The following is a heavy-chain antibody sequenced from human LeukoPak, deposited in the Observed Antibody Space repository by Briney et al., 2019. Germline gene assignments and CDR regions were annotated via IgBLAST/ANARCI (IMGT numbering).Heavy chain of an antibody. CDR3: ARDLYYYDSSGSLDY. D-gene: IGHD3-22*01. V-gene: IGHV3-33*01. CDR2: LWYDGSNK. CDR1: GFTFSSYG. J-gene: IGHJ4*02. Sequence: GGSLRLSCAASGFTFSSYGMHWVRQAPGKGLEWVAVLWYDGSNKYYADSVKGRFTISRDNSKNTLYLQMNSLRAEDTAVYYCARDLYYYDSSGSLDYWGQGTLVTVSS.